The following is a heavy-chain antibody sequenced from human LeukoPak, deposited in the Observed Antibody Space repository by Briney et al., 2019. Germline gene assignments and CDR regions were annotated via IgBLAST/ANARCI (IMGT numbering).Heavy chain of an antibody. CDR1: GFTFSAYS. V-gene: IGHV3-23*01. J-gene: IGHJ4*02. CDR3: AKIRPAARLFDS. D-gene: IGHD6-6*01. Sequence: GGSLRLSCAASGFTFSAYSMNWVRQAPGKGLEWVSAISGSGGSTYYADSVKGRFTISRDNSKNTLYLQMNSLRAEDTAVYYCAKIRPAARLFDSWGQGTLVTVSS. CDR2: ISGSGGST.